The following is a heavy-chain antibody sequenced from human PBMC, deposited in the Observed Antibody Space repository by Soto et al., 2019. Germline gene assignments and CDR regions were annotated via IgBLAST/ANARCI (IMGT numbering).Heavy chain of an antibody. CDR1: GYTFTSYG. CDR3: ARSIVVVTALDY. V-gene: IGHV1-3*01. D-gene: IGHD2-21*02. J-gene: IGHJ4*02. CDR2: INGGNGNT. Sequence: ASVKVSCKASGYTFTSYGISWVRQAPGQRLEWMGWINGGNGNTYYSEHFQGRVTITRDTSASTAYMELSSLRSEDTAVYYCARSIVVVTALDYWGQGTVVTVSS.